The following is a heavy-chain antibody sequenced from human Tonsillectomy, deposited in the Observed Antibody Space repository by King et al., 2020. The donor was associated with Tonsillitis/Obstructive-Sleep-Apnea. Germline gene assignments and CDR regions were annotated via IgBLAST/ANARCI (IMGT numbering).Heavy chain of an antibody. CDR3: ARPLGLVFGVVTAWYFDL. Sequence: VTLQESGPVLVKPPETLTLTCTVSGFSLSNARMGVSWIRQPPGKALEWLAHIFSNDEKSYSTSLKSRLTISKDTSKSQVVLTMTNMDPVDTATYYCARPLGLVFGVVTAWYFDLWGRGTLVTVSS. CDR1: GFSLSNARMG. J-gene: IGHJ2*01. V-gene: IGHV2-26*01. D-gene: IGHD3-3*01. CDR2: IFSNDEK.